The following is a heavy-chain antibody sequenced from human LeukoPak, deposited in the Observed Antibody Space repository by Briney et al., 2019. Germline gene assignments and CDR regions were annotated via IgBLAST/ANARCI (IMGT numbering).Heavy chain of an antibody. CDR2: ISYDGSNK. CDR1: GFTFSSYA. D-gene: IGHD3-22*01. J-gene: IGHJ4*02. Sequence: SGGSLRLSCAASGFTFSSYAMHWVRQAPGKGLEWVAVISYDGSNKYYADSVKGRFTISRDNSKNTLYLQMNSLRAEDTAVYYCASSGYLEWGQGTLVTVSS. V-gene: IGHV3-30*04. CDR3: ASSGYLE.